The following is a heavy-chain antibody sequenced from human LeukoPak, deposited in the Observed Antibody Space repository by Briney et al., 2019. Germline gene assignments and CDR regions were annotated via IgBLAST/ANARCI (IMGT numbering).Heavy chain of an antibody. CDR1: GFTFSGYA. Sequence: GGPLRLSCAASGFTFSGYAMSWFRQAPGRGLEWFSAISGSGGSTCYADSVKGRFTISRDNSKNTLYLQMNSLRAEDTAVYYCAKDCSSTSCYSPKYWGQGTLVTVSS. J-gene: IGHJ4*02. CDR2: ISGSGGST. D-gene: IGHD2-2*01. CDR3: AKDCSSTSCYSPKY. V-gene: IGHV3-23*01.